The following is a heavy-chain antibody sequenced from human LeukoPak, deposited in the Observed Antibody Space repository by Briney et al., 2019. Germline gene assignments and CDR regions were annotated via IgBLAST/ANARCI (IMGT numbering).Heavy chain of an antibody. Sequence: GGSLRLSCAASGFTFSSYSMNWVRQAPGKGLEWVSYISSSSSTIYYADSVKGRFTISRDNAKNSLYLQMNSLRAEDTAVYYCAKDLATVVEGGDYWGQGTLVTVSS. CDR2: ISSSSSTI. D-gene: IGHD4-23*01. CDR3: AKDLATVVEGGDY. J-gene: IGHJ4*02. CDR1: GFTFSSYS. V-gene: IGHV3-48*04.